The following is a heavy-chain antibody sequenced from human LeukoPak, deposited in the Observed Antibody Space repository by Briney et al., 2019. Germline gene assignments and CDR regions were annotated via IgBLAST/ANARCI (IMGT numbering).Heavy chain of an antibody. J-gene: IGHJ3*01. D-gene: IGHD4-17*01. Sequence: GGSLRLSCAASGFTFSSYSMNWVRQAPGKGLEWISYISTSGSTIYYPDSVKGRFTISRDNSKNTLYLQMNSLRVEDTAIYYCAKDPNGDYVGAFDFWGQGTMVTVSS. V-gene: IGHV3-48*01. CDR1: GFTFSSYS. CDR3: AKDPNGDYVGAFDF. CDR2: ISTSGSTI.